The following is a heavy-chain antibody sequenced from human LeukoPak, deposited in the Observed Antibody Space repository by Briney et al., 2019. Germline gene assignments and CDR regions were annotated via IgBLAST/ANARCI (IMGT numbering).Heavy chain of an antibody. CDR1: GFTFSGRW. V-gene: IGHV3-23*01. Sequence: GGSLRLSCAASGFTFSGRWMSWLRQAPGKGLEWVSGISGSGGSTYYADSVKGRFTISRDNSKDTLYLQMNSLRAEDTAVYYCAKEMANYGDYVFDYWGQGTLVTVSS. CDR3: AKEMANYGDYVFDY. J-gene: IGHJ4*02. CDR2: ISGSGGST. D-gene: IGHD4-17*01.